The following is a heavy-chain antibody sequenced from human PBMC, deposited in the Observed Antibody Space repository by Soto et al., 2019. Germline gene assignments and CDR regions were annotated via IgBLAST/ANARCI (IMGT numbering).Heavy chain of an antibody. CDR2: ISYDGSNK. CDR1: GFTVDNG. CDR3: ARDQSGYDSWFDP. V-gene: IGHV3-30*19. D-gene: IGHD5-12*01. Sequence: GGSLRLSCATSGFTVDNGMTWVRQAPGKGLEWVAVISYDGSNKYYADSVKGRSTISRDNSKNTLYLQMNSLRAEDTAVYYCARDQSGYDSWFDPWGQGTLVTVSS. J-gene: IGHJ5*02.